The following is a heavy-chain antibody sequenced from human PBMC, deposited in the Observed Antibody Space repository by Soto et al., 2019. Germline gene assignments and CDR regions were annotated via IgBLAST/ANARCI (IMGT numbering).Heavy chain of an antibody. CDR2: ISYDGSNK. Sequence: QVQLVESGGGVVQPGRSLRLSCAASGFTFSSYAMHWVRQAPGKGLEWVAVISYDGSNKYYADSVKGRFTISRDNSKNTLYLQMNSLRAEDTAVYYCARDASPEWEPHWYFDLWGRGTLVTLSS. D-gene: IGHD1-26*01. J-gene: IGHJ2*01. CDR3: ARDASPEWEPHWYFDL. CDR1: GFTFSSYA. V-gene: IGHV3-30-3*01.